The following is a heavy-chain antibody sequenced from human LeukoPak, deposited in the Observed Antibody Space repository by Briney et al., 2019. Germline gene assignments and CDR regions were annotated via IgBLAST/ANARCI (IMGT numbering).Heavy chain of an antibody. CDR2: ISAYNGNT. J-gene: IGHJ6*02. Sequence: APVIVSCKASNYTFTRYGISWVRHATVQRLEWMGWISAYNGNTNYAQKLQGRVTMTTDTSTSTAYMELRSLRSDDTAVYYCARDDVTYCSSTSCYVYYYYGMDVWGQGTTVTVSS. CDR1: NYTFTRYG. V-gene: IGHV1-18*01. D-gene: IGHD2-2*01. CDR3: ARDDVTYCSSTSCYVYYYYGMDV.